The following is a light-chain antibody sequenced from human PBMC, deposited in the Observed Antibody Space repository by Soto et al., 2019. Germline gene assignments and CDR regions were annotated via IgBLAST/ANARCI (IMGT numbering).Light chain of an antibody. Sequence: EIVLTQSPGTLSLSPGERATLSCRASQSVSSSSLAWYQQKPGQAPRLLIYGASSRATGIADRFSGSGSGTDFTLTISRLEPEDFAVYYCQQYGNSPLTFGGGTKVEIK. V-gene: IGKV3-20*01. CDR3: QQYGNSPLT. CDR1: QSVSSSS. CDR2: GAS. J-gene: IGKJ4*01.